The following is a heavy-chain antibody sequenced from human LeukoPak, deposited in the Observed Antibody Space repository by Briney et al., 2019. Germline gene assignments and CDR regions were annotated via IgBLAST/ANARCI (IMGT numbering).Heavy chain of an antibody. CDR1: GFTFSSYW. V-gene: IGHV3-49*04. CDR2: IRSKAYGGTT. D-gene: IGHD2-15*01. J-gene: IGHJ6*03. Sequence: GGSLRLSCAASGFTFSSYWMSWVRQAPGKGLEWVGFIRSKAYGGTTENAASVKGRFTISRDDSKSIAYLQMNSLKTEDTGIYYCTTGLGFCSGDSCPTIRHSYYYMDVWGKGTTVTIS. CDR3: TTGLGFCSGDSCPTIRHSYYYMDV.